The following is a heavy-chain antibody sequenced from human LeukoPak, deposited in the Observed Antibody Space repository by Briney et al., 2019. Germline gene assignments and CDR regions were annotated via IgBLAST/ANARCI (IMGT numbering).Heavy chain of an antibody. CDR1: GYSFTGYF. CDR3: ARRFYCAMDV. V-gene: IGHV1-2*02. J-gene: IGHJ6*02. CDR2: INPNSGDT. Sequence: ASVKVSCKASGYSFTGYFMQWVRQAPGQGREWMGWINPNSGDTNYAQKFQGRVTMTRDTSISTAYMELSRLRSHDAAVYYCARRFYCAMDVWGQGTTVTVSS. D-gene: IGHD3-16*01.